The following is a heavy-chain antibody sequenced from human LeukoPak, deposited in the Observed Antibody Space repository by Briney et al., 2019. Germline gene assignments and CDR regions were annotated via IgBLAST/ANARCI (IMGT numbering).Heavy chain of an antibody. V-gene: IGHV3-30*04. D-gene: IGHD3-3*01. CDR3: ARGRVLRFLEWLPYYRRDYYYYYMDV. J-gene: IGHJ6*03. CDR1: GFTFSSYA. CDR2: ISYDGSNK. Sequence: GRSLRLSCAASGFTFSSYAMHWVRQAPGKGLEWVAVISYDGSNKYYADSVKGRFTISRDNSKNTLYLQMNSLRAEDTAVYYCARGRVLRFLEWLPYYRRDYYYYYMDVWGKGTTVTVSS.